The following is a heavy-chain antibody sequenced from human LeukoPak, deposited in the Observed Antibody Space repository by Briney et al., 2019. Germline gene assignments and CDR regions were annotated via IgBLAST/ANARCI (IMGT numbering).Heavy chain of an antibody. V-gene: IGHV4-39*01. CDR3: AGKHIDASGYSLDY. D-gene: IGHD5-18*01. CDR2: IYNSGST. CDR1: GRSNTSSSYH. Sequence: SETLSLTCTVSGRSNTSSSYHWGWIRQPPGKGLEWIGSIYNSGSTYYNPSLKSRVTISVDTSKNQLALMLSSVTAADTTVYYCAGKHIDASGYSLDYWSQGTLVTVSS. J-gene: IGHJ4*02.